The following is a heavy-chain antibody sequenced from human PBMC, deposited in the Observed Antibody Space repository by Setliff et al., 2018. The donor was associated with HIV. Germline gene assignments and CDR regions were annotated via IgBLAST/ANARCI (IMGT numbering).Heavy chain of an antibody. J-gene: IGHJ4*02. CDR3: ARGGDYDSSGYYVT. CDR1: RSTFNSNT. V-gene: IGHV1-69*02. CDR2: IIPILGVA. Sequence: SVKVSCKASRSTFNSNTINWVRQAPGQGLDWMGRIIPILGVANYAQRFQGRVTITADKSTSTSYMHLSSLRAEDTAVYCCARGGDYDSSGYYVTWGQGSLVTVSS. D-gene: IGHD3-22*01.